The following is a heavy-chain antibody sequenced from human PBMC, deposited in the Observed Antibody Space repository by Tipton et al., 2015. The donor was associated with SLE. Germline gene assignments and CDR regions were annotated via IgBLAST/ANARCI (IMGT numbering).Heavy chain of an antibody. D-gene: IGHD1-26*01. J-gene: IGHJ4*02. CDR2: IYYSGTT. CDR3: AREAGSSRYFDY. Sequence: TLSLTCIVSGDSISSNNYYWGWIRQPPGRGLEWIGSIYYSGTTDYNPSLESRVTISVDTSKNKFSLQLVFVTAADTAVYYCAREAGSSRYFDYWGQGTLVTVSS. CDR1: GDSISSNNYY. V-gene: IGHV4-39*02.